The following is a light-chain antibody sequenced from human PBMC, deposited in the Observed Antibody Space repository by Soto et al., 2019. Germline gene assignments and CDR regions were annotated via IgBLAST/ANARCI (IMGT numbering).Light chain of an antibody. Sequence: QSVLTQPASVSGSPGQSITISCTGTTSDVGGYNYVSWYQQHPGKAPKLIIYEVSNRPSGVSNRFSGSKSGNTASLTISGLQAEDEADYYCSSYTSIFYVFGTGTKLTVL. V-gene: IGLV2-14*01. J-gene: IGLJ1*01. CDR2: EVS. CDR1: TSDVGGYNY. CDR3: SSYTSIFYV.